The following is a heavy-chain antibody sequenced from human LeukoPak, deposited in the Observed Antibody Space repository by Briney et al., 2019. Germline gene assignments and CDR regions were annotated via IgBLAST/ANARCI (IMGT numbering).Heavy chain of an antibody. CDR3: ARDPGSGGWYKGVFDY. D-gene: IGHD6-19*01. V-gene: IGHV3-33*01. Sequence: PGRSLRLSCAASGFTFSSYGMHWVRQAPGKGLEWVAVIWYDGSNKYYADSVKGRFTISRDNSKNTLYLQMNSLRAEDTAVYYCARDPGSGGWYKGVFDYWGQGTLVTVSS. CDR2: IWYDGSNK. CDR1: GFTFSSYG. J-gene: IGHJ4*02.